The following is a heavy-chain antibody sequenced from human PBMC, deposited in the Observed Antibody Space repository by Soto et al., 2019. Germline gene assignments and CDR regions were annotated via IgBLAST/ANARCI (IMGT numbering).Heavy chain of an antibody. V-gene: IGHV1-69*13. J-gene: IGHJ4*02. Sequence: SVKVSCKASGGTFSSYAISWVRQAPGQGLEWMGGIIPIFGTANYAQKFQGRVTITADESTSTAYMELSSLRSEDTAVYYCARDSRPYYYDSSGYYYAAYWGQGTLVTVSS. CDR3: ARDSRPYYYDSSGYYYAAY. CDR1: GGTFSSYA. CDR2: IIPIFGTA. D-gene: IGHD3-22*01.